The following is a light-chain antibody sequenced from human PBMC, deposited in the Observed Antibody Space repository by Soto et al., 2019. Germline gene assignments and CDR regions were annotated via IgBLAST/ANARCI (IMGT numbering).Light chain of an antibody. CDR2: EVT. J-gene: IGLJ1*01. Sequence: QSVLTQPASVSGSPGQSIAISCTGTSSDVGGYNFVSWYQQHPDKAPKLIVYEVTHRPSGVSNRFSGSESGNTASLTISGLQGEDEADYYCSSLSGGNIRVFGTGTKLTVL. CDR1: SSDVGGYNF. V-gene: IGLV2-14*01. CDR3: SSLSGGNIRV.